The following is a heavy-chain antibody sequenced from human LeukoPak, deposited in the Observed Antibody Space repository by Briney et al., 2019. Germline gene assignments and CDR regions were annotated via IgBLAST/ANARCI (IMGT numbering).Heavy chain of an antibody. J-gene: IGHJ3*02. CDR2: ISSSSSTI. V-gene: IGHV3-48*02. CDR3: AGRAGYYDSRGAFDI. CDR1: GFTFSSYS. Sequence: GGSLRLSCAASGFTFSSYSMNWVRQAPGKGLEWVSYISSSSSTIYYADSVKGRFTISRDNAKNSLYLQMNSLRDEDTAVYYCAGRAGYYDSRGAFDIWGQGTMVTVSS. D-gene: IGHD3-22*01.